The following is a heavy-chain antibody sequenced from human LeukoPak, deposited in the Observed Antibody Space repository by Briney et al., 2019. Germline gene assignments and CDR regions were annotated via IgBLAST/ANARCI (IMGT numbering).Heavy chain of an antibody. CDR1: GFTFRNYG. CDR3: ARDFGGGYCSGTSCYVFDY. J-gene: IGHJ4*02. Sequence: GGSLRLSCAASGFTFRNYGMHWVRQAPGKGLEWVAVIWYGGSDKYYADSVKGRFTISRDNSKNTLYLQMNSLRAEDTAVYYCARDFGGGYCSGTSCYVFDYWGQGTPVTVSS. D-gene: IGHD2-2*01. CDR2: IWYGGSDK. V-gene: IGHV3-33*01.